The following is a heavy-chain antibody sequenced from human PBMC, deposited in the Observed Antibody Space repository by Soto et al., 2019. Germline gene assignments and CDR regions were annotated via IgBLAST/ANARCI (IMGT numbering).Heavy chain of an antibody. J-gene: IGHJ4*02. CDR2: IYYSGST. CDR1: GGSISSSSYY. Sequence: SETLSLTCTVSGGSISSSSYYWGWIRQPPGKGLEWIGSIYYSGSTYYNPSLKSRVTISVDTSKNQFSLKLSSVTAADTAVYYCAGVGRLWFGELLSSPRYFDYWGQGTLVTVSS. V-gene: IGHV4-39*01. CDR3: AGVGRLWFGELLSSPRYFDY. D-gene: IGHD3-10*01.